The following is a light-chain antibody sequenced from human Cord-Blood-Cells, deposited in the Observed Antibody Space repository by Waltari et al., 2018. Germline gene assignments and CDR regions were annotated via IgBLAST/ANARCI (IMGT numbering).Light chain of an antibody. Sequence: EIVMTQSPATLSVSPGERATLSCRASQSVSSNLAWYQQNPGQAPRLLIYGASTRATGIPARFSGSGSGTEFTLTISSLQSEDFAVYYCQQYNNWGYTFGQGTKLEIK. CDR3: QQYNNWGYT. J-gene: IGKJ2*01. CDR2: GAS. CDR1: QSVSSN. V-gene: IGKV3-15*01.